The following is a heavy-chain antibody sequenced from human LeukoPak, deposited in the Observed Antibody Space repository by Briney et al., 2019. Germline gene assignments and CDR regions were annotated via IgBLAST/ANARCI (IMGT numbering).Heavy chain of an antibody. V-gene: IGHV4-59*01. Sequence: SETLSLTCTVSGGSISSYYWSWIRQPPGKGLEWIGYIYYSGSTNYNPSLKSRVTISVDTSKNRFSLKLSSVTAADTAVYYCARVRRTTVVPGRTDAFDIWGQGTMVTVSS. D-gene: IGHD4-23*01. CDR1: GGSISSYY. CDR3: ARVRRTTVVPGRTDAFDI. CDR2: IYYSGST. J-gene: IGHJ3*02.